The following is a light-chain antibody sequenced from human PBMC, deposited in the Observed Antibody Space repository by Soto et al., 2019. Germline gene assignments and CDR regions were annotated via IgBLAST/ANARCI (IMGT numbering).Light chain of an antibody. CDR2: EVR. Sequence: QSALTQPASGSGSPGQSITISCTGTSSDIGGYDYVSWYQQRPGKAPKLMIYEVRYRPSGVSNRFSGSKSGNTASLTISGLQAEDAADYYCCSYTRTSNHHFSGSGTKVTVL. CDR1: SSDIGGYDY. V-gene: IGLV2-14*01. CDR3: CSYTRTSNHHF. J-gene: IGLJ1*01.